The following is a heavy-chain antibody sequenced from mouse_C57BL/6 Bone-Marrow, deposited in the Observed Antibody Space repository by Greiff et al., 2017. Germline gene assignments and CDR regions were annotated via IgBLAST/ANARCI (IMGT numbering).Heavy chain of an antibody. CDR2: IYPRSGNT. CDR1: GYTFTSYA. J-gene: IGHJ4*01. D-gene: IGHD2-3*01. CDR3: ARYEWLLPRYAMDY. Sequence: QVQLQQSGAELARPGASVKLSCKASGYTFTSYAISWVKQRTGQGLEWIGEIYPRSGNTYYTEKFKGKATLTADKSSSNAYMELRSLTSEDSAVYFCARYEWLLPRYAMDYWGQGTSVTVSS. V-gene: IGHV1-81*01.